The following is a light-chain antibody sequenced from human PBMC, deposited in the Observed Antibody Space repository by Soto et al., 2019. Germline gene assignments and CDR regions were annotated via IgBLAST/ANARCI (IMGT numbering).Light chain of an antibody. CDR1: QSIYKW. CDR3: QQYNRLIT. V-gene: IGKV1-5*01. J-gene: IGKJ5*01. Sequence: DIQMTQSPSTLSASVGDRFSSTCRSSQSIYKWLAWYQQKPGKAPKLLIYDASSLHTGVPSRFSGSGSGTDFTLTISSLQPDDFATYYCQQYNRLITFGQGTRLEIK. CDR2: DAS.